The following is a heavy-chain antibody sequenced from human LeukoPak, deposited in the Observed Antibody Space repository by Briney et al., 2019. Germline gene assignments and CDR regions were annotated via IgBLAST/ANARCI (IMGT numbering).Heavy chain of an antibody. CDR1: GFTFSSYG. CDR2: IWYGGSNK. CDR3: AKGDYDFWSGYYYYGMDV. V-gene: IGHV3-33*06. Sequence: GGSLRLSCAASGFTFSSYGMHWVRQAPGKGLEWVAVIWYGGSNKYYADSVKGRFTISRDNSKNTLYLQMNSLRAEDTAVYYCAKGDYDFWSGYYYYGMDVWGQGTTVTVSS. J-gene: IGHJ6*02. D-gene: IGHD3-3*01.